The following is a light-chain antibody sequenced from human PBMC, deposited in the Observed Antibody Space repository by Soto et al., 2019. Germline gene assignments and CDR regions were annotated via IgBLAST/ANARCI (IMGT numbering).Light chain of an antibody. CDR1: QTVSSN. J-gene: IGKJ5*01. Sequence: EIVMTRSPATLSVSPGEGVTLSCRASQTVSSNLAWYQQKPGQAPRLLIYGASSRATGIPDRFSGSGSGTDFTLTISRLEPEDFAVYYCQQYGSSPMTFGQGTRLEIK. V-gene: IGKV3-20*01. CDR2: GAS. CDR3: QQYGSSPMT.